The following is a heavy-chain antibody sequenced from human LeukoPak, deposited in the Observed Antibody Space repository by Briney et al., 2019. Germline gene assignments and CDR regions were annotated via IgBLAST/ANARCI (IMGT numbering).Heavy chain of an antibody. V-gene: IGHV1-8*01. CDR2: MNPNSGNT. CDR3: ARGGDSSGHTDY. CDR1: GYTFTSND. D-gene: IGHD3-22*01. Sequence: ASVKVSCKASGYTFTSNDINWVRQATGQGLEWMGWMNPNSGNTGYAQKLQGRVTMTRNTSISTAYMELSSLRSEDTAVYYCARGGDSSGHTDYWGQGTLVTVSS. J-gene: IGHJ4*02.